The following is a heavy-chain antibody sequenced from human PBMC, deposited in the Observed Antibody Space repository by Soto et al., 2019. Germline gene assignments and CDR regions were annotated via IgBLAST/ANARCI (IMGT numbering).Heavy chain of an antibody. J-gene: IGHJ5*01. V-gene: IGHV4-34*04. D-gene: IGHD2-21*01. CDR2: INHRGTT. CDR3: ARGSPRSILSTSLTTSYWFDS. CDR1: GESLRGYY. Sequence: QVQLQQWGTGLLKPSETLSLHCAVYGESLRGYYWSWIRQTPAMGLEWIGEINHRGTTNHDSSPKSRAIISIDTSKNQVSRRLNSVTAADTAVYYCARGSPRSILSTSLTTSYWFDSWGQGTLVTVSS.